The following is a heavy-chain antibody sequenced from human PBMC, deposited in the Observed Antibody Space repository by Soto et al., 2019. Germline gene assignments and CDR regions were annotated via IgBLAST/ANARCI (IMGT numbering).Heavy chain of an antibody. D-gene: IGHD5-12*01. CDR3: AGGRIFGYSDYEPLGGLDY. Sequence: ASVKVSCKASGYDFSSFDINWVRQAPGQGLEWMGWMNPNSGNTGYAQRFQGRVSMTRNTSISTAYMEVSSLRSEDTAVYYCAGGRIFGYSDYEPLGGLDYWGRGTLVTVSS. CDR1: GYDFSSFD. CDR2: MNPNSGNT. J-gene: IGHJ4*02. V-gene: IGHV1-8*01.